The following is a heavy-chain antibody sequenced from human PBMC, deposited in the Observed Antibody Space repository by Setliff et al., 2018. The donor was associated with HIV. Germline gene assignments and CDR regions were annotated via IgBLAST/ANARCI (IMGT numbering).Heavy chain of an antibody. V-gene: IGHV4-39*01. D-gene: IGHD3-10*01. Sequence: SETLSLTCTVSGGSINSGCYSWTWVRHVQGKGLEWIGFVFYTGATYSSPSLKSRITMSVDTSRNQFSLILSPVTAADTAVYYCARQTGLRGYYGSNSLYYFDYWGKGMQVTVSS. CDR1: GGSINSGCYS. CDR3: ARQTGLRGYYGSNSLYYFDY. CDR2: VFYTGAT. J-gene: IGHJ4*02.